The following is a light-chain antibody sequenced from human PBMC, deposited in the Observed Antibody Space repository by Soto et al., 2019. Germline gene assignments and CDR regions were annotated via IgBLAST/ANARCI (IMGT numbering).Light chain of an antibody. CDR3: SSRGV. V-gene: IGLV2-14*01. CDR1: SSDVGGYNY. CDR2: EVS. Sequence: QSVLTQPASVSGSPGQSITISCTGTSSDVGGYNYVSWYQQHPGKAPKLMIYEVSNRPSGVSNRFSGSKSGNTASLTISGLQAEDEADYYCSSRGVFGGGTKVTVL. J-gene: IGLJ3*02.